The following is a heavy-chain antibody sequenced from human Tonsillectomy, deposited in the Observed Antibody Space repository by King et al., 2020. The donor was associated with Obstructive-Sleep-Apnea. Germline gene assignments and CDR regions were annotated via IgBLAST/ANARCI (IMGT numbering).Heavy chain of an antibody. CDR3: ARHRSGSYYIFDY. Sequence: VQLQESGPGLVKPSETLSLTCTVSGGSISNYYWSWIRQPPGKGLEWIGYIYYSGSTHSNPSLKSRVTISVDPSKNQFSLKLSSVTAADTAVFYCARHRSGSYYIFDYWGQGTLVTVSS. CDR2: IYYSGST. J-gene: IGHJ4*02. V-gene: IGHV4-59*08. D-gene: IGHD1-26*01. CDR1: GGSISNYY.